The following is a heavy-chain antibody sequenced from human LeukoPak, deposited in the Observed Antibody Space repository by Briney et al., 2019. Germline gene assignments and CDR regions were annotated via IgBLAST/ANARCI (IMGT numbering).Heavy chain of an antibody. Sequence: PGGSLRLSCAASGSTVSSNYMSWVRQAPGKGLEWVSVIGGSGTSTYYADSVKGRFTISRDNSKNMLYLQMNSLRVEDTAIYYCAKVSVVAGRNAFDIWGQGTMVTVSS. V-gene: IGHV3-23*01. CDR1: GSTVSSNY. CDR2: IGGSGTST. CDR3: AKVSVVAGRNAFDI. J-gene: IGHJ3*02. D-gene: IGHD3-22*01.